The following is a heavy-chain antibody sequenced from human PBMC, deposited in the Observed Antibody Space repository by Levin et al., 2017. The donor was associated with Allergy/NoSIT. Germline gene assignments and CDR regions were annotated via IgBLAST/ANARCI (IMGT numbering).Heavy chain of an antibody. CDR1: GGSISSGGYS. J-gene: IGHJ4*02. CDR3: ARGSPEPQFDY. Sequence: NPSETLSLTCAVSGGSISSGGYSWSWIRQPPGKGLEWIGYIYHSGSTYYNPSLKSRVTISVDRSKNQFSLKLSSVTAADTAVYYCARGSPEPQFDYWGQGTLVTVSS. D-gene: IGHD1-14*01. V-gene: IGHV4-30-2*01. CDR2: IYHSGST.